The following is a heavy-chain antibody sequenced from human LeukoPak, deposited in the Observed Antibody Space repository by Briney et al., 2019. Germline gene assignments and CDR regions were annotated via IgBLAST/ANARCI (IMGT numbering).Heavy chain of an antibody. CDR2: IYHSGST. J-gene: IGHJ6*03. CDR1: GGSISSSNW. Sequence: SETLSLTCAVSGGSISSSNWWSWVRQPPGKGLEWIGEIYHSGSTNYNPSLKSRVTISVDTSKNQFSLKLSSVTAADTAVYYCARQIGYCSSTSCYGGRIAYYYYMDVWGKGTTVTVSS. D-gene: IGHD2-2*01. CDR3: ARQIGYCSSTSCYGGRIAYYYYMDV. V-gene: IGHV4-4*02.